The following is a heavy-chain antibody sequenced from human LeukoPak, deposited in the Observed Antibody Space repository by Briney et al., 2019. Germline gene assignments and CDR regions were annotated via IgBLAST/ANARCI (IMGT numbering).Heavy chain of an antibody. CDR3: AGTRGGVVVFDY. CDR1: GGSISSSGDF. J-gene: IGHJ4*02. D-gene: IGHD3-22*01. CDR2: IYYSGNS. V-gene: IGHV4-31*03. Sequence: SQTLSLTCTVSGGSISSSGDFWTWIRQHPGKGLEWIGYIYYSGNSYYNPSLKSRVTISVDTSKNQFSLKLSSVTAADTAVYYCAGTRGGVVVFDYWGQGTLVTVSS.